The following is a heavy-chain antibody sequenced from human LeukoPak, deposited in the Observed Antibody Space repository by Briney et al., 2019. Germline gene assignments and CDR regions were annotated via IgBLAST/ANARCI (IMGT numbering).Heavy chain of an antibody. D-gene: IGHD3-22*01. CDR2: INPNSGGT. Sequence: ASVKVSCKASGYTFTGYYMHWVRQAPGQGLEWMGWINPNSGGTNYAQKFQGRVTMTRDTSISTAYMELSRLRSDDTAVYYCARDLWLPGLWGREYDSSGYGAFDIWGQGTMVTVSS. V-gene: IGHV1-2*02. CDR1: GYTFTGYY. CDR3: ARDLWLPGLWGREYDSSGYGAFDI. J-gene: IGHJ3*02.